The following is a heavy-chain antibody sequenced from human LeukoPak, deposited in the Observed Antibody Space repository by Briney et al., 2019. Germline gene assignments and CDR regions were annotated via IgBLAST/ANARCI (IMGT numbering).Heavy chain of an antibody. CDR1: GGSISSDNW. V-gene: IGHV4-4*02. CDR2: IYYSGST. J-gene: IGHJ4*02. D-gene: IGHD3-22*01. Sequence: SGTLSLTCAVTGGSISSDNWWGWVRQTPGKGLEWIGSIYYSGSTYYNPSLKSRVTISVDTSKNQFSLKLSSVTAADTAVYYCASGYYPPSGYWGQGTLVTVSS. CDR3: ASGYYPPSGY.